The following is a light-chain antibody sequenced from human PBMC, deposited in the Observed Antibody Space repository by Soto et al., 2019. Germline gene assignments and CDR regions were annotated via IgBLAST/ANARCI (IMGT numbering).Light chain of an antibody. J-gene: IGLJ3*02. CDR3: CSYPGSRTFV. CDR1: SSDVGSYNL. CDR2: EGS. V-gene: IGLV2-23*03. Sequence: QSALTQPASVSGSPGQSITISCTGTSSDVGSYNLVSWYQQHPGKAPKLMIYEGSKRPSGVSNRFSGSKSGNTASLTISGLQAEDEADYYCCSYPGSRTFVFGGGTKLTVL.